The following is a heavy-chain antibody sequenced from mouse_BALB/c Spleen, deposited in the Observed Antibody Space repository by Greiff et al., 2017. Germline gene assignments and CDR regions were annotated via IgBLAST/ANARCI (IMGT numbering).Heavy chain of an antibody. V-gene: IGHV14-3*02. Sequence: VQLQQSGAELVKPGASVKLSCTASGFNIKDTYMHWVKQRPEQGLEWIGRIDPANGNTKYDPKFQGKATITADTSSNTAYLQLSSLTSEDTAVYYCARSVYYYGSSYYAMDYWGQGTSVTVSS. D-gene: IGHD1-1*01. CDR1: GFNIKDTY. J-gene: IGHJ4*01. CDR3: ARSVYYYGSSYYAMDY. CDR2: IDPANGNT.